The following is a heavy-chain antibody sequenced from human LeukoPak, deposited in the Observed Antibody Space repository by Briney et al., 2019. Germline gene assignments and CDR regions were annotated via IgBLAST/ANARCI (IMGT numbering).Heavy chain of an antibody. Sequence: PGGSLRLSCAASGFTFSSQGMHWVRQAPGKGLEWVAFIRYDGSNKYYADSVKGRFTISRDNSKNTLYLQMNSLRAEDTAVYYCAKGNYYGSDPKELDDYWGQGTLVTVSS. CDR3: AKGNYYGSDPKELDDY. J-gene: IGHJ4*02. V-gene: IGHV3-30*02. CDR1: GFTFSSQG. D-gene: IGHD3-10*01. CDR2: IRYDGSNK.